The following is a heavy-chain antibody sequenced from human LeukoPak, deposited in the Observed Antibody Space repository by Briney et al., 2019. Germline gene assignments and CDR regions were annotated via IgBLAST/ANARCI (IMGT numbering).Heavy chain of an antibody. CDR3: ARGDGYNSYYFDY. CDR2: ISSSGSTI. Sequence: PGGSQRLSCAASGFTFNTYGMHWVRQAPGKGLEWVSYISSSGSTIYYADSVKGRFTISRDNAKNSLYLQMNSLRAEDTAVYYCARGDGYNSYYFDYWGQGTLVTVSS. V-gene: IGHV3-48*04. J-gene: IGHJ4*02. D-gene: IGHD5-24*01. CDR1: GFTFNTYG.